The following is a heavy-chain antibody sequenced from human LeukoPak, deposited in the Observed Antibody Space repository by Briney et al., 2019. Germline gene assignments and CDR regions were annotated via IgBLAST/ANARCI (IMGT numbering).Heavy chain of an antibody. V-gene: IGHV3-7*01. CDR3: AREYHPWNENN. CDR1: GFTISNYW. CDR2: IKPDGSEK. D-gene: IGHD1-1*01. Sequence: GGSLRLSCAASGFTISNYWMSWLRQAPGKGLEWVANIKPDGSEKYYADPVEGRFTISRDNAQNSLYIQMNNLMHEDTAVYYCAREYHPWNENNWGRGTLVTISS. J-gene: IGHJ4*02.